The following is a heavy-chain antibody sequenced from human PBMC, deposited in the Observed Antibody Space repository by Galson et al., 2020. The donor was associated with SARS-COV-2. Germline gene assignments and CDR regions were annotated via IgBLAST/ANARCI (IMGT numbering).Heavy chain of an antibody. CDR1: GGSISGSY. J-gene: IGHJ6*03. CDR3: ARTRYLEAGYYMDV. D-gene: IGHD3-3*01. Sequence: SETLSLTCTVSGGSISGSYWSWIRQPPGKALEWVGYMFSNGGTKYNPSLKSRVTISGDTPKKQFSLILTSVTAADTAVYYCARTRYLEAGYYMDVWGKGTTVIVSS. CDR2: MFSNGGT. V-gene: IGHV4-59*01.